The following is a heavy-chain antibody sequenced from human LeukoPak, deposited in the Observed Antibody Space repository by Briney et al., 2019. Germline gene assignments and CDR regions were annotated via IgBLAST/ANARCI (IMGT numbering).Heavy chain of an antibody. D-gene: IGHD6-13*01. CDR3: ARGGAFSSSWYVDY. Sequence: PSETLCLTCTVSHGSISGFHWSWIRQPPGKGLEWIGYIFYSGSTNYNPSLKSRVTISVDTSRNKVSLKLSSVTAADTAVYYCARGGAFSSSWYVDYWGQGTMVTDST. CDR1: HGSISGFH. CDR2: IFYSGST. J-gene: IGHJ4*02. V-gene: IGHV4-59*01.